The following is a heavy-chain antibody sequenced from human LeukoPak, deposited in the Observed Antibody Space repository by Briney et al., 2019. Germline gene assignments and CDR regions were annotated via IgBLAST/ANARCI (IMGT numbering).Heavy chain of an antibody. J-gene: IGHJ3*02. V-gene: IGHV3-30*02. D-gene: IGHD2-15*01. CDR1: GFTFSSYG. CDR2: IWYDGSNK. CDR3: AKPTIIVSRGGAFDI. Sequence: GGSLRLSCAASGFTFSSYGMHWVRQAQGKGLEWVAFIWYDGSNKYYEDSVKDRFTISRDNSKNTLYLQMNSLRAEDTAVYYCAKPTIIVSRGGAFDIWGQGTMVTVSS.